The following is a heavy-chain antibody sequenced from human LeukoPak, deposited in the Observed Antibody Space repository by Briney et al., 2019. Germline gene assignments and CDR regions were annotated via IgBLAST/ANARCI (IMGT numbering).Heavy chain of an antibody. J-gene: IGHJ4*02. CDR1: GFTFNDYY. D-gene: IGHD3-3*01. V-gene: IGHV3-11*04. CDR2: ISSSGSSI. Sequence: PGGSLRLSCAASGFTFNDYYMSWIRQAPGKGLEWVSYISSSGSSIYYADSVKGRFTISRDNAKNSLYLQMNSLRAEDTAVYYCARGVLEWLSPFDYWGQGTLVTVSS. CDR3: ARGVLEWLSPFDY.